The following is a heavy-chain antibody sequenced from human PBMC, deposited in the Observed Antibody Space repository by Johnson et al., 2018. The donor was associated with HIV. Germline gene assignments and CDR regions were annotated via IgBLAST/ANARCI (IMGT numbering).Heavy chain of an antibody. CDR1: GFIFVDYA. CDR2: ISWNSVNI. Sequence: VQLVESGGGLVQPGGSLRLSCAASGFIFVDYAMHWVRQAPGKGLEWVSGISWNSVNIEYADSVKGRFTISRDNAKNSLYLQMNSLKTEDTAVYYCARGPKNPGIDAFDIWGQGTVVTVSS. CDR3: ARGPKNPGIDAFDI. V-gene: IGHV3-9*01. J-gene: IGHJ3*02. D-gene: IGHD1-14*01.